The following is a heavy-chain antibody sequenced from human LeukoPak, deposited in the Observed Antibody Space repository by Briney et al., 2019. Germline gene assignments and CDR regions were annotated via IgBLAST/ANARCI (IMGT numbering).Heavy chain of an antibody. D-gene: IGHD3-22*01. CDR1: GGSISSGSYY. CDR3: ARVLGYYDSSGYYHRINAFDI. J-gene: IGHJ3*02. CDR2: IYTSGST. V-gene: IGHV4-61*02. Sequence: SETLSLTCTVSGGSISSGSYYWSWIRQPAGKGLEWIGRIYTSGSTNYNPSLKSRVTISVDTSKNQFSLKLSSVTAADTAVYYCARVLGYYDSSGYYHRINAFDIWGQGTMVTVSS.